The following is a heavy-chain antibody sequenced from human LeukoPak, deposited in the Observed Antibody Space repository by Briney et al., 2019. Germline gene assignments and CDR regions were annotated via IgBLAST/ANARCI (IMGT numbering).Heavy chain of an antibody. V-gene: IGHV4-31*03. Sequence: PSETLSLTCTVSGGSISSGGYYWSWIRQHPGKGLEWIGYIYYSGSTYYNPSLKSRVTISVDTSKNQFSLKLSSATAADTAVYYCAREAADSNWFDPWGQGTLVTVSS. CDR2: IYYSGST. D-gene: IGHD6-13*01. CDR1: GGSISSGGYY. CDR3: AREAADSNWFDP. J-gene: IGHJ5*02.